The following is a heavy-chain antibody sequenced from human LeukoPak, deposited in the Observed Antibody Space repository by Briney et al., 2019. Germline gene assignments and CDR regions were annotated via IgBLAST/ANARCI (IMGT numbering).Heavy chain of an antibody. CDR3: ARQGRDITIFGVAIGRVDY. Sequence: GESLKISCKGSGYSFTSYWIGWVRQMPGKGLEWMGIIYPGDSDTRYSPSFQGQVTISADKSISTAYLQWSSLKASDTAMYYCARQGRDITIFGVAIGRVDYWGQGTLVTVSS. V-gene: IGHV5-51*01. CDR1: GYSFTSYW. J-gene: IGHJ4*02. CDR2: IYPGDSDT. D-gene: IGHD3-3*01.